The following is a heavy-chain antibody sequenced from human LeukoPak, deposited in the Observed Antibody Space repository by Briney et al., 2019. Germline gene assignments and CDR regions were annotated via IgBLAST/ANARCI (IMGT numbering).Heavy chain of an antibody. CDR3: ARSYECGGDCFEAFDI. CDR1: GFTFSSYW. V-gene: IGHV3-7*01. D-gene: IGHD2-21*02. CDR2: IKQDGSEK. J-gene: IGHJ3*02. Sequence: GGSLRLSCAASGFTFSSYWMSWVRQAPGKGLEWVANIKQDGSEKYYVDSVKGRFTISRDNAKNSLYLQMNSLRAEDTAVYYCARSYECGGDCFEAFDIWGQGTMVTVSS.